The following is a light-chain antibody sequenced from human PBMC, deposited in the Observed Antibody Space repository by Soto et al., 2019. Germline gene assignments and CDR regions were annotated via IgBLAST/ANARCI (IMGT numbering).Light chain of an antibody. CDR2: AAS. CDR1: QGFNNY. CDR3: QQLHGYPIT. V-gene: IGKV1-9*01. J-gene: IGKJ5*01. Sequence: DIQMTQSPSSVSASVGDRVTITCRASQGFNNYLAWYQQIPGKAPKLLIYAASNFQSGVPSRFSGSGSGTHFTLTISSLQPEDFATYYCQQLHGYPITFGQGTRLEIK.